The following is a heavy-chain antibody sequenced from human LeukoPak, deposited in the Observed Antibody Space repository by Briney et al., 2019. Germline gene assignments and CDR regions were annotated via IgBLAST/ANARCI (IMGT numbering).Heavy chain of an antibody. CDR2: IIPIFGTA. D-gene: IGHD6-19*01. CDR1: GCTFSSYA. CDR3: ARDNHLDSSGATPFDY. Sequence: SVKVSCKASGCTFSSYAISWVRQAPGQGLEWMGGIIPIFGTANYAQKFQGRVTITADESTSTAYMELSSLRSEDTAVYYCARDNHLDSSGATPFDYWGQGTLVTVSS. V-gene: IGHV1-69*13. J-gene: IGHJ4*02.